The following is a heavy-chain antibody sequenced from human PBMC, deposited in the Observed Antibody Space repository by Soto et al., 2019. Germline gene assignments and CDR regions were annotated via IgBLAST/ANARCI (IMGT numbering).Heavy chain of an antibody. CDR3: AKDIRLSSWYLGFDY. CDR1: GFTFSSYA. J-gene: IGHJ4*02. D-gene: IGHD6-13*01. Sequence: PGGSLRLSCEASGFTFSSYAMSWVRQAPGKGLEWVSAISGSGGSTYYADSVKGRFTISRDNSKNTLYLQMNSLRAEDTAVYYCAKDIRLSSWYLGFDYWGQGTLVTVSS. V-gene: IGHV3-23*01. CDR2: ISGSGGST.